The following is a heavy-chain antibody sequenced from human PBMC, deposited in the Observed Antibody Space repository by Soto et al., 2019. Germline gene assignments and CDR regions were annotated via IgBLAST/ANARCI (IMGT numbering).Heavy chain of an antibody. V-gene: IGHV3-23*01. Sequence: EVQLLESGGGLVQPGGSLRLSCAASGFTFSDYAMSWVRQAPGKGLECLSLISGTGVPTLYAGSVKGRFSVSRDNSKNTLFLEMNDFRVYDTAIYYCAKSFWSSSSCFFLWVDPWGPGTLVTVSS. CDR3: AKSFWSSSSCFFLWVDP. CDR1: GFTFSDYA. CDR2: ISGTGVPT. D-gene: IGHD2-2*01. J-gene: IGHJ5*02.